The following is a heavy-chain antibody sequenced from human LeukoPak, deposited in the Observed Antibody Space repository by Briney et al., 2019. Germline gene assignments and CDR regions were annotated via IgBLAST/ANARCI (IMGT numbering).Heavy chain of an antibody. CDR2: IGTGGDT. CDR3: ARLRSAAFDI. Sequence: GGSLRLSCAASGFTFSSSDMHWVRHVTGKGLEWVSAIGTGGDTYYPDSVKGRFTISRENAKNSLYLQMNSLRAGDTAVYYCARLRSAAFDIWGQGTMVTVSS. V-gene: IGHV3-13*01. CDR1: GFTFSSSD. D-gene: IGHD4-17*01. J-gene: IGHJ3*02.